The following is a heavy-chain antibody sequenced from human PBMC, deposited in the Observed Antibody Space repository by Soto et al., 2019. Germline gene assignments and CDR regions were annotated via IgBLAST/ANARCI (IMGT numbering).Heavy chain of an antibody. J-gene: IGHJ4*02. Sequence: GGSLRLSCAASGFTFSIYAMSWVRQAPGKGLEWVSAISGSGGGTYYADSVKGRFTISRDNSKNTLYLQMNSLRAEDTAVYYCAKDRGSSGWFDYWGQGTLVTVSS. CDR2: ISGSGGGT. CDR3: AKDRGSSGWFDY. CDR1: GFTFSIYA. V-gene: IGHV3-23*01. D-gene: IGHD6-19*01.